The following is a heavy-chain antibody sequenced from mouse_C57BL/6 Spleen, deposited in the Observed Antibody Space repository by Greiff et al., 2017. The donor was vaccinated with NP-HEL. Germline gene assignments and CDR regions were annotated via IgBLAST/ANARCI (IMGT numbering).Heavy chain of an antibody. CDR2: INYDGSST. J-gene: IGHJ1*03. Sequence: EVHLVESEGGLVQPGSSMKLSCTASGFTFSDYYMAWVRQVPEKGLEWVANINYDGSSTYYLGSLKSRFIISRDNAKNILYLQMSSLKSEDTATYYCARDPYYGSSHWYFDVWGTGTTVTVSS. V-gene: IGHV5-16*01. CDR1: GFTFSDYY. D-gene: IGHD1-1*01. CDR3: ARDPYYGSSHWYFDV.